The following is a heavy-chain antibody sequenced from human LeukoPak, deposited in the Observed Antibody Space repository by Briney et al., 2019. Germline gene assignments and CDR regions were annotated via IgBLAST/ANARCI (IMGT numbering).Heavy chain of an antibody. CDR3: ARAPVGVGIWFGESLYYYYGMDV. CDR1: GYTFTGYY. J-gene: IGHJ6*02. D-gene: IGHD3-10*01. CDR2: INPNSGGT. V-gene: IGHV1-2*02. Sequence: ASVKVSCKASGYTFTGYYMHWVRQAPGQGLEWMGWINPNSGGTNYAQKFQGRVTMTRDTSISTAYMELSRLRSDDTAVYYCARAPVGVGIWFGESLYYYYGMDVWGQGATVTVSS.